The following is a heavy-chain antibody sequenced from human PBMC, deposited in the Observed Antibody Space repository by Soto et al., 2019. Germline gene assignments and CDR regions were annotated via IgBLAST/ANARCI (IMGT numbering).Heavy chain of an antibody. D-gene: IGHD3-16*01. CDR2: IYPGDSDT. Sequence: PGESLKISCKGSGYSLTSYWIGWVRQMPGKGLEWMGIIYPGDSDTRYSPSFQGHVTISVDKSISTAYVQWSSLKASDSAIYYCFRGGVTSRTFDYWGQGTLVTVSS. CDR1: GYSLTSYW. J-gene: IGHJ4*02. V-gene: IGHV5-51*01. CDR3: FRGGVTSRTFDY.